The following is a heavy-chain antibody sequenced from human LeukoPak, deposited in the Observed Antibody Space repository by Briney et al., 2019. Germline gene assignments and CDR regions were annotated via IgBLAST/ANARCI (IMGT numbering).Heavy chain of an antibody. CDR1: GYTFTGYY. D-gene: IGHD2-2*01. V-gene: IGHV1-2*04. CDR2: INPNSGGT. CDR3: ARSQRHAYYFDY. J-gene: IGHJ4*02. Sequence: ASVKVSCKASGYTFTGYYMHWARQAPGQGLEWMGWINPNSGGTNYAQKFQGWVTMTRDTSISTAYMELSRLRSDDTAVYYCARSQRHAYYFDYWGQGTLVIVSS.